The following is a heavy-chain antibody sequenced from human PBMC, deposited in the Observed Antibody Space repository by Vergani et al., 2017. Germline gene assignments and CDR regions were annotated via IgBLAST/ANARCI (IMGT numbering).Heavy chain of an antibody. Sequence: EVQLLESGGDLVQPGGSLRLSCAASGFTFNHYAMNWVRQAPGKGLEWVSGISGSGGSTYYAGSVKGRFTISRDSSKNTLYLQMNSLSAGDTAVYYCARDPRTGKPDYFDYWGRGTLVTVSS. D-gene: IGHD1-1*01. CDR2: ISGSGGST. J-gene: IGHJ4*02. CDR1: GFTFNHYA. V-gene: IGHV3-23*01. CDR3: ARDPRTGKPDYFDY.